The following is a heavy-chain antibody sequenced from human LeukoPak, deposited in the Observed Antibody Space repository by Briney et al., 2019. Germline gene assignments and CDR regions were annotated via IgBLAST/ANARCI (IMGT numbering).Heavy chain of an antibody. CDR1: GGSICDIGYY. D-gene: IGHD6-19*01. Sequence: SETLSLTCTVSGGSICDIGYYWGRIRQPPGKGLEWIGSIYYSGTTYDNPSLKSRVTISKDTSKNQFSLKLSSVTAADTAVYYCARCRGSGFDVWGRGTTVTVSS. CDR3: ARCRGSGFDV. V-gene: IGHV4-39*01. J-gene: IGHJ6*02. CDR2: IYYSGTT.